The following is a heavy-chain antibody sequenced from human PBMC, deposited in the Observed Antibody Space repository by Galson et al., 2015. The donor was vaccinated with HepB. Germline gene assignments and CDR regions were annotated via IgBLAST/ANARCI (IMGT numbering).Heavy chain of an antibody. D-gene: IGHD1-14*01. CDR2: INQDGSEK. CDR3: AADPELGIAASDI. J-gene: IGHJ3*02. CDR1: GFTFSRYW. V-gene: IGHV3-7*01. Sequence: SLRLSCAASGFTFSRYWMSWVRQAPGKGLEWVANINQDGSEKNYVDSVRGRFTISRDNARNSLYLQMNSLRAEDTAMYYCAADPELGIAASDICGQGTMVTVSS.